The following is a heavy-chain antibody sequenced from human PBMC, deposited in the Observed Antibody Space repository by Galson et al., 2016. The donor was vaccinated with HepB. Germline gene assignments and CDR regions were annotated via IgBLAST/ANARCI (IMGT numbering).Heavy chain of an antibody. CDR2: IKDDGSEK. V-gene: IGHV3-7*01. CDR3: ARDWKCGGGCYPFDK. D-gene: IGHD2-15*01. CDR1: GFPFSSYS. J-gene: IGHJ4*02. Sequence: SLRLSCAASGFPFSSYSMNWVRQAPGKGLERVANIKDDGSEKRYVDSVKGRFSVSRDKAKNSVYLQMNNLRVEDTAIYYCARDWKCGGGCYPFDKWGQGTLVTVSP.